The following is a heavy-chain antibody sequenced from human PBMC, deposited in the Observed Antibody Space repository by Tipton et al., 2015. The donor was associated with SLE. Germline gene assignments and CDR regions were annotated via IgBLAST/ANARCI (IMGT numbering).Heavy chain of an antibody. Sequence: QLVQSGGGVVQPGRSLRLSCAASGFTFSTYAMHWVRQAPGKGLEWVAVISYDGSNKYYADSVKGRFTISRDNSKNTLYLQMNSLRAEDTAVYYCAKIASAAMFDYWGQGTLVTVSS. CDR1: GFTFSTYA. V-gene: IGHV3-30-3*02. CDR2: ISYDGSNK. J-gene: IGHJ4*02. CDR3: AKIASAAMFDY. D-gene: IGHD5-18*01.